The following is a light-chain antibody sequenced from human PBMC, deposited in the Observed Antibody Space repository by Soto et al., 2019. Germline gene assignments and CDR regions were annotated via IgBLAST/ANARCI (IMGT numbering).Light chain of an antibody. V-gene: IGKV1-12*01. J-gene: IGKJ2*01. CDR1: QDISNW. CDR2: TAS. Sequence: EIQMTQSPSFVSASVGDSVIITCRASQDISNWLAWYQQKPGKAPNLLIFTASSLQSGVPSTFSGSGSGKTFTLTISGLRPEDSGTYFCQQANSSPYTFGQGTKLEI. CDR3: QQANSSPYT.